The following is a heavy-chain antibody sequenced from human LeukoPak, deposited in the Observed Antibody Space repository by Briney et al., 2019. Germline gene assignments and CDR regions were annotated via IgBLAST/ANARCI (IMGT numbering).Heavy chain of an antibody. J-gene: IGHJ5*02. CDR3: ARGTATRGYNWFDP. D-gene: IGHD3-10*01. CDR2: IRPSGDNT. CDR1: GFTFSSYD. Sequence: PGGSLRLSCAASGFTFSSYDMTWVRQAPGRGLEWVSSIRPSGDNTYYGDSVKGRFTISRDNAKNSLYLQMNSLRAEDTAVYYCARGTATRGYNWFDPWGQGTLVTVSS. V-gene: IGHV3-21*01.